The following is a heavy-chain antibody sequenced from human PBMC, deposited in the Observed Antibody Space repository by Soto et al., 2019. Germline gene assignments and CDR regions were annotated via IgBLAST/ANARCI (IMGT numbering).Heavy chain of an antibody. Sequence: PSETLSLTCTVSGGSISSGGYYWSWIRQHPEKGLEWISYIYYSGTTSYNPSLKSRATISVDTSKNQFSLKLSSVTAADTAVYYCARGGYYFYYGMDVWGQGTTVTVSS. CDR2: IYYSGTT. D-gene: IGHD3-16*01. V-gene: IGHV4-31*03. J-gene: IGHJ6*02. CDR3: ARGGYYFYYGMDV. CDR1: GGSISSGGYY.